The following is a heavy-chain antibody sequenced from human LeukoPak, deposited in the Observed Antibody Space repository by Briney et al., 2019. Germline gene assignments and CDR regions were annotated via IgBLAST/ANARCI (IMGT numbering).Heavy chain of an antibody. V-gene: IGHV3-66*01. Sequence: GGSLRLSCAASGFTVSSNYMSWVRQAPGKGLEWVSVIYSGGSTYYADSVKGRFTISRDNSKNTLYLQMNSLRAEDTAVYYCARGLGDSSGYYFGYFDYWGQGTLVTVSS. CDR3: ARGLGDSSGYYFGYFDY. CDR2: IYSGGST. D-gene: IGHD3-22*01. CDR1: GFTVSSNY. J-gene: IGHJ4*02.